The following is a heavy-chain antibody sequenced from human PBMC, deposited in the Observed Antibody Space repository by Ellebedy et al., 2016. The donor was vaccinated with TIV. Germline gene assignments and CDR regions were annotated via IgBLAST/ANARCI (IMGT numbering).Heavy chain of an antibody. Sequence: SETLSLTCTVSGVSISNISYYWGWIRQPPGKGLEWIGTIYYSGSTYYNPSLKSRVTISVDTSKNQFSLKLSSVTAADTAVYYCARCSYDSSGFYYYYGMDVWGQGTTVTVSS. J-gene: IGHJ6*02. CDR1: GVSISNISYY. V-gene: IGHV4-39*01. CDR3: ARCSYDSSGFYYYYGMDV. D-gene: IGHD3-22*01. CDR2: IYYSGST.